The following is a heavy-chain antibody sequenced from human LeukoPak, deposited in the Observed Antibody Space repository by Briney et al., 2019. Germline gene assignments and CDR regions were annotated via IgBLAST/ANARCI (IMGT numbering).Heavy chain of an antibody. V-gene: IGHV4-4*07. CDR1: GGSISSYY. CDR2: IYTSEST. Sequence: SETLSLTCTVSGGSISSYYWSWIRQPAGKGLEWIGRIYTSESTNYNPSLKSRVTMSVDTSKNQFSLKLSSVTAADTAVYYCARGTRGTGGRYSGYDYFLGGYYFDYWGQGTLVTVSS. CDR3: ARGTRGTGGRYSGYDYFLGGYYFDY. J-gene: IGHJ4*02. D-gene: IGHD5-12*01.